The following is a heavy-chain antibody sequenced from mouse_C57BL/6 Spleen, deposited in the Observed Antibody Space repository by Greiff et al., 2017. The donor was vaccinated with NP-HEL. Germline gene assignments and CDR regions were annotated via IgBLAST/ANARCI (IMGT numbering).Heavy chain of an antibody. CDR3: ARQRYGSSYDAMDY. J-gene: IGHJ4*01. CDR2: IWSDGST. D-gene: IGHD1-1*01. Sequence: QVQLKESGPGLVAPSQSLSITCTVSGFSLTSYGVHWVRQPPGKGLEWLVVIWSDGSTTYNSALKSRLSISKDNSKSQVFLKMNSLQTDDTAMYYCARQRYGSSYDAMDYWGQGTSVTVSS. CDR1: GFSLTSYG. V-gene: IGHV2-6-1*01.